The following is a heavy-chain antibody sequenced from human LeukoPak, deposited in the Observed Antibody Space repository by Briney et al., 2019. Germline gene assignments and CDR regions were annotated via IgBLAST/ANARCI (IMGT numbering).Heavy chain of an antibody. V-gene: IGHV4-38-2*02. Sequence: SETLSLTCTVSGYSIRSGYCWGWIRQPPGKGPEWIGSIFRDGTAYYNPSLKSRVSISVDTSRNQFFLNLRSVTAADTAVYFCARTYCGGDCHFFYYNYYMDVWGKGTTVTVSS. CDR1: GYSIRSGYC. CDR3: ARTYCGGDCHFFYYNYYMDV. D-gene: IGHD2-21*02. CDR2: IFRDGTA. J-gene: IGHJ6*03.